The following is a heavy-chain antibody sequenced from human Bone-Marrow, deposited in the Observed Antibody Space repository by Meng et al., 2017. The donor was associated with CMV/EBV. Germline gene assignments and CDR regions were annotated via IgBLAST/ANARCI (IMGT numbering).Heavy chain of an antibody. D-gene: IGHD2-2*01. CDR2: INPNSGGT. V-gene: IGHV1-2*02. CDR3: ARDSYCSSTSCYNWYFDL. Sequence: ASVKVSCKASGYTFTGYYMHWVRQAPGQGLEWMGWINPNSGGTNYAQKFQGRVTMTRDTSISTAYMELSRLRSDDTAVYYCARDSYCSSTSCYNWYFDLWRRGTLVTVSS. J-gene: IGHJ2*01. CDR1: GYTFTGYY.